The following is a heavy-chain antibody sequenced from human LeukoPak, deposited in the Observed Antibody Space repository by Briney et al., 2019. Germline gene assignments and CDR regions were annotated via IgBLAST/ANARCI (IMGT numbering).Heavy chain of an antibody. CDR1: GGSFSSYA. V-gene: IGHV1-69*06. D-gene: IGHD3-10*01. J-gene: IGHJ6*04. CDR2: IIPIFGTA. CDR3: ARARGSTYYYGSGPYYYYGMDV. Sequence: SVKVSCKASGGSFSSYAISWVRQAPGQGLEWMGGIIPIFGTANYAQKFQGRVTITADKSTSTAYMELSSLRSEDTAVYYCARARGSTYYYGSGPYYYYGMDVWGKGTTVTVSS.